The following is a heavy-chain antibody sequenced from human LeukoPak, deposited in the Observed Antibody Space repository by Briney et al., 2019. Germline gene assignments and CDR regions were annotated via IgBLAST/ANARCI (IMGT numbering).Heavy chain of an antibody. V-gene: IGHV3-9*01. CDR3: AKGGAVVVPAALDY. Sequence: GRSLRLSCAASGYTFDDYAMHWVRQAPGKGLEWVSGISWNSGSIGYADSVKGRFTISRDNAKNSLYLQMNSLRAEDTALYCCAKGGAVVVPAALDYWGQGTLVTVSS. J-gene: IGHJ4*02. CDR1: GYTFDDYA. D-gene: IGHD2-2*01. CDR2: ISWNSGSI.